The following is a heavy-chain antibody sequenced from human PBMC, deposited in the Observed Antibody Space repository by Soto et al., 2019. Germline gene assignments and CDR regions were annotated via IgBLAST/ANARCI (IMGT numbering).Heavy chain of an antibody. CDR2: IYPGDSDT. V-gene: IGHV5-51*01. J-gene: IGHJ6*02. CDR3: ARSRERGHYYYYGMDV. Sequence: GESLKISCKGSGYSFTSYWIGWVRQMPGKGLEWMGIIYPGDSDTRYSPSFQGQVTISADKSISTAYLQWSSLKASDTAMYYCARSRERGHYYYYGMDVWGQGTTVTAP. CDR1: GYSFTSYW.